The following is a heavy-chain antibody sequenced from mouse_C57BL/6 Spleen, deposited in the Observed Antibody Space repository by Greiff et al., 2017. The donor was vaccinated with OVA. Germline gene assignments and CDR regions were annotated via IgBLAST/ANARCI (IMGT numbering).Heavy chain of an antibody. CDR1: GFTFSSYT. V-gene: IGHV5-9*01. CDR2: ISGGGGNT. D-gene: IGHD1-1*01. J-gene: IGHJ2*01. CDR3: ARHPSPYYYGSSPLNYFDY. Sequence: EVQLVESGGGLVKPGGSLKLSCAASGFTFSSYTMSWVRQTPEKRLEWVATISGGGGNTYYPDSVKGRFTISRDNAKNTLYLQMSSLRSEETALYYCARHPSPYYYGSSPLNYFDYWGQGTTLTVSS.